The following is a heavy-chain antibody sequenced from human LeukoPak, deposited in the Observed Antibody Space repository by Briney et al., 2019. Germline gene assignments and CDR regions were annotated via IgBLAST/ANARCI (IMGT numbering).Heavy chain of an antibody. J-gene: IGHJ4*02. Sequence: PGGSLRLSCAASGFTFSSYGMNWVRQAPGKGLEWVSSISSSSSYIYYADSVKGRFTISRDNAKNSLYLQMNSLRAEDTAVYYCARDPRAFGGVIATLDYWGQGTLVTVSS. V-gene: IGHV3-21*01. CDR1: GFTFSSYG. CDR2: ISSSSSYI. D-gene: IGHD3-16*02. CDR3: ARDPRAFGGVIATLDY.